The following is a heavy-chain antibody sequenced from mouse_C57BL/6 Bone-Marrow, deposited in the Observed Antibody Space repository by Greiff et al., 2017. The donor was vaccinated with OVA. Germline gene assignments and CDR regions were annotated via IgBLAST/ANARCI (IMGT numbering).Heavy chain of an antibody. D-gene: IGHD1-1*01. Sequence: QVQLQQSGAELVRPGASVTLSCKASGYTFTDYEMHWVKQTPGHGLEWIGAIDPETGGTAYNQKFKGKAILTADKSSSTAYMKLRSLTSEDSADYYCTRSCSRYGDFDYWGQGTTRTVSS. CDR2: IDPETGGT. V-gene: IGHV1-15*01. J-gene: IGHJ2*01. CDR3: TRSCSRYGDFDY. CDR1: GYTFTDYE.